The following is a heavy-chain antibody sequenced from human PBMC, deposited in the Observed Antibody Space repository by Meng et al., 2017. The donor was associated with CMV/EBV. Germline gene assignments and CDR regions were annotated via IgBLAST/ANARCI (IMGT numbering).Heavy chain of an antibody. CDR2: MNPNSGNT. Sequence: ASVKVSCKASGYIFTSYDINWVRQAPGQGLEWMGWMNPNSGNTGYPQKFQGRVTMTRNTSISTAYMELSSLRSADTAVYYCARVPVRDDCSTTSCSGSEYFQHWGQGTLVTVSS. J-gene: IGHJ1*01. D-gene: IGHD2-2*01. CDR3: ARVPVRDDCSTTSCSGSEYFQH. CDR1: GYIFTSYD. V-gene: IGHV1-8*01.